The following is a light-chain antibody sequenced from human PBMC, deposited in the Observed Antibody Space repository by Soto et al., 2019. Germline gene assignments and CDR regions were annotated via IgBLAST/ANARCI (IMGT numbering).Light chain of an antibody. CDR3: QQSYNTPQK. V-gene: IGKV1-39*01. CDR2: ATD. J-gene: IGKJ1*01. Sequence: DIQITHSPSSLSASVVDRVTITFLASQTITNYLNWYQQQSGKAPKLLIYATDTLQSGVPSRFSGSGSGTDYTLTISSLQPEDFATYYCQQSYNTPQKFGQGTKVDIK. CDR1: QTITNY.